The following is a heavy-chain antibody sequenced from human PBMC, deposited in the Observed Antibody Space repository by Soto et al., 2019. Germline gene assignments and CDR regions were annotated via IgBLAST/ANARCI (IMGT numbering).Heavy chain of an antibody. CDR1: GYTFTSTW. Sequence: ASGKVSCKASGYTFTSTWMHWVRQAPGQGLEWMGIINPYGGVATYAEKFQGRVTMTRDTSTATDYMELSSLRSEDTAMYYCARDRSHSSDYWWPDYWGQGTQVTVSS. CDR3: ARDRSHSSDYWWPDY. J-gene: IGHJ4*02. V-gene: IGHV1-46*01. D-gene: IGHD3-22*01. CDR2: INPYGGVA.